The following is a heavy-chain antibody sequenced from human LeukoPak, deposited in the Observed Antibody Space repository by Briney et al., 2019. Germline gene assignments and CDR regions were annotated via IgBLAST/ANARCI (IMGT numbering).Heavy chain of an antibody. CDR2: INHSGST. D-gene: IGHD5-24*01. CDR1: GGSISSYY. V-gene: IGHV4-34*01. J-gene: IGHJ4*02. Sequence: SETLSLTCTVSGGSISSYYWSWIRQPPGKGLEWIGEINHSGSTNYNPSLKSRVTISVDTSKNQFSLKLSSVTAADTAVYYCARGRRDGYNGGNPDYWGQGTLVTVSS. CDR3: ARGRRDGYNGGNPDY.